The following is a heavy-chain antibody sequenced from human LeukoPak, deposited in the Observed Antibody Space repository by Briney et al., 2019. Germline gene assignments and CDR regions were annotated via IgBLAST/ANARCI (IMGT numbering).Heavy chain of an antibody. Sequence: GGSLRLSCAASGFTFSSYAMTWVRQAPGKGLEWVAVISYDGSNKYYADSVKGRFTISRDNSKNTLYLQMNSLRAEDTAVYYCAKGEEQWLVQRYYYGMDVWGQGTTVTVSS. CDR3: AKGEEQWLVQRYYYGMDV. CDR1: GFTFSSYA. CDR2: ISYDGSNK. D-gene: IGHD6-19*01. J-gene: IGHJ6*02. V-gene: IGHV3-30*18.